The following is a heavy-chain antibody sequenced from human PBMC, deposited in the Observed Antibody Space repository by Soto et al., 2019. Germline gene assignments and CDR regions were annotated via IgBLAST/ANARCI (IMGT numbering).Heavy chain of an antibody. CDR1: GFTFSSYA. CDR2: ISYDGSNK. V-gene: IGHV3-30-3*01. J-gene: IGHJ3*02. D-gene: IGHD3-10*02. CDR3: ARHVGGALSHAFDI. Sequence: QVQLVESGGGVVQPGRSLRLSCAASGFTFSSYAMHWVRQAPGKGLEWVAVISYDGSNKYYADSVKGRFTISRDNSKNPLYLQMNSLRAEDTAVYYCARHVGGALSHAFDIWGQGTMVTVSS.